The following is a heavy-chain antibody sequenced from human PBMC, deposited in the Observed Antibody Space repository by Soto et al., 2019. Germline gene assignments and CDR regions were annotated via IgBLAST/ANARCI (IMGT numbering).Heavy chain of an antibody. J-gene: IGHJ4*02. D-gene: IGHD6-13*01. CDR2: MYYGGRT. CDR3: ARGRRYSSSWYFFDY. CDR1: GGSISSGDYY. Sequence: PSETLSLTCTVSGGSISSGDYYWSWIRQPPGKGLEWIGYMYYGGRTHYNPSLKSRLNTSLDTSKNQFSLNLSSVTATDTAVYYCARGRRYSSSWYFFDYWGQGTLVTVSS. V-gene: IGHV4-30-4*01.